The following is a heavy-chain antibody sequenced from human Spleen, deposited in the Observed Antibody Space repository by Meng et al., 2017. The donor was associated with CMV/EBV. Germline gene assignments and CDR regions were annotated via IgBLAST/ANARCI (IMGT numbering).Heavy chain of an antibody. J-gene: IGHJ4*02. V-gene: IGHV4-61*01. Sequence: SETLSLTCTVSGGSVSINSYYWSWIRQPPGKGLEWIGYLYYSGSTEYNPSLKGRVTISVDTSKNQFSLKLSSVTAADTAVYYCARGAGYQLRIDYWGQGTLVTVSS. CDR2: LYYSGST. CDR3: ARGAGYQLRIDY. D-gene: IGHD2-2*01. CDR1: GGSVSINSYY.